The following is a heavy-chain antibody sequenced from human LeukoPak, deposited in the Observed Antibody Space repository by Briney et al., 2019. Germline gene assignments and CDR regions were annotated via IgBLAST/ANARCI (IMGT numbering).Heavy chain of an antibody. J-gene: IGHJ3*01. Sequence: SETLSLTCTVSGGSISTSSYYWGWIRQPAGKGLEWIGRIYTSGSTNYNPSLESRVTMSVDTSRKQFSLKLTSVTAADMAVYFCARQFSVGSTFHAFDLWGQGTRVTVSS. CDR3: ARQFSVGSTFHAFDL. V-gene: IGHV4-61*02. D-gene: IGHD1-26*01. CDR1: GGSISTSSYY. CDR2: IYTSGST.